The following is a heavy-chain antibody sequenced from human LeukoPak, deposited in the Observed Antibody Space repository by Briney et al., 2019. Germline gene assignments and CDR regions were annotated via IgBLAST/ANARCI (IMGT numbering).Heavy chain of an antibody. CDR2: TSDSGNT. CDR3: ARWHSHGRYFDY. CDR1: GGSIRNYY. D-gene: IGHD2-21*01. V-gene: IGHV4-59*01. Sequence: PSETLSLTCTVSGGSIRNYYWNWIRQPPGKGLEWIGYTSDSGNTDYKPSLKSRVTISVDTSKSQFSLELTSATAADTAVYYCARWHSHGRYFDYWGQGALVTVSS. J-gene: IGHJ4*02.